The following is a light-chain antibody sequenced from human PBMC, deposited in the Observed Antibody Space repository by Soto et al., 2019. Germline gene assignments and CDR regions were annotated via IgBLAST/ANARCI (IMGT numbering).Light chain of an antibody. CDR3: LLFNTYPQA. V-gene: IGKV1-13*02. CDR2: DAS. Sequence: AIQLTQSPSSLSASIGDRVTITCRARQGIGSALAWYQQAPGKPPKLLIFDASTLENGVPSRFSGGGSETDFTLTISSLQPEDFATYYCLLFNTYPQAFGGGTKVEIK. J-gene: IGKJ4*01. CDR1: QGIGSA.